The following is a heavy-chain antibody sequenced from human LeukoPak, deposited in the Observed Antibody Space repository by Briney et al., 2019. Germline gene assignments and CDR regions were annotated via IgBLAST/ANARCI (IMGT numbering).Heavy chain of an antibody. J-gene: IGHJ4*02. V-gene: IGHV4-34*01. CDR3: ARGGFYCGDDCYVDY. CDR2: INRSGST. Sequence: SETLSLTCAVYGGSLSYYYWSWIRQPPEKGLEWIGEINRSGSTNYNPSLKSRVSISVDTSKNQFSLKWSSVTAADTAVYYCARGGFYCGDDCYVDYWGQGTLVTVSS. CDR1: GGSLSYYY. D-gene: IGHD2-21*02.